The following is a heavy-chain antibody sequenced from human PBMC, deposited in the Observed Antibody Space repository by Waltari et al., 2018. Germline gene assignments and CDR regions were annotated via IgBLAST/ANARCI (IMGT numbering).Heavy chain of an antibody. CDR1: GGSISSYY. Sequence: QVQLQESGPGLVKPSETLSLTCTVSGGSISSYYWSWIRQPAGKGLEWIGRIYTSGGTNYNPPLKSRVTMSVDTSKNQFSLKLSSVTAADTAVYYCVGSSSSGPYFDYWGQGTLVTVSS. CDR3: VGSSSSGPYFDY. D-gene: IGHD6-6*01. J-gene: IGHJ4*02. V-gene: IGHV4-4*07. CDR2: IYTSGGT.